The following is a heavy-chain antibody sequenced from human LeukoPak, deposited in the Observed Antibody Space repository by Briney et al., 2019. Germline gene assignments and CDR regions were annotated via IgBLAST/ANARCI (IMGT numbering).Heavy chain of an antibody. V-gene: IGHV4-31*03. J-gene: IGHJ4*02. CDR3: ATQATGRVLGLAE. D-gene: IGHD3-3*02. CDR1: GGSISSGGYY. Sequence: TPSGTLSLTCTVSGGSISSGGYYWSWIRQHPGKGLEWIGYIYYSGSTYYNPSLKSRVTISVDTSKNQFSLKLSSVTAADTAVYYCATQATGRVLGLAEWGQGTLVTVSS. CDR2: IYYSGST.